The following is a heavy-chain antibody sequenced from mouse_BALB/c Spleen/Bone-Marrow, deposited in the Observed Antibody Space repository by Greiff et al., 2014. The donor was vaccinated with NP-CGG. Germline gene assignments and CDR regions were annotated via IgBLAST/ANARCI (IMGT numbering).Heavy chain of an antibody. CDR3: ARRYDYAMDY. V-gene: IGHV1-4*01. Sequence: QVRVKQSGAELARPGASVKMSCKASGYTFTSYTMHWVKQRPGQGLEWIGYINPSSGYTNYNQKFKDKATLTADKSSSTAYMQLSSLTSEDSAVYYCARRYDYAMDYWGQGTSVTVSS. D-gene: IGHD2-14*01. J-gene: IGHJ4*01. CDR1: GYTFTSYT. CDR2: INPSSGYT.